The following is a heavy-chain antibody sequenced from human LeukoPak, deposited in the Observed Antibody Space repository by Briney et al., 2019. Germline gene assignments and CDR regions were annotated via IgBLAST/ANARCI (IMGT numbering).Heavy chain of an antibody. CDR1: GLTLRIYS. D-gene: IGHD1-7*01. V-gene: IGHV3-23*01. CDR3: AKWGQLELNYYYYGMDV. J-gene: IGHJ6*02. CDR2: ISGRGGST. Sequence: SGGCLSLSCAVSGLTLRIYSMSWVSQAPGRGLEWVSAISGRGGSTYYADSVKGRFTNSRDNSKNTLYLQMNSLRAEDTAVYYCAKWGQLELNYYYYGMDVWGQGTTVTVSS.